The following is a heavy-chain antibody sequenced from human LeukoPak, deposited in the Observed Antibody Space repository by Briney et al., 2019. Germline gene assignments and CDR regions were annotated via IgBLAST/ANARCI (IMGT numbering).Heavy chain of an antibody. Sequence: PGGSLRLSCAASGFTFSSYAMSWVRQAPGKGLEGVSSISSSSRYIYYSDSVKGRFTISRDNAKNSLYLQMNSLRAEDTAVYYCARPQSPVYYYYGVDVWGQGTTVTVSS. V-gene: IGHV3-21*01. CDR1: GFTFSSYA. CDR2: ISSSSRYI. CDR3: ARPQSPVYYYYGVDV. J-gene: IGHJ6*02.